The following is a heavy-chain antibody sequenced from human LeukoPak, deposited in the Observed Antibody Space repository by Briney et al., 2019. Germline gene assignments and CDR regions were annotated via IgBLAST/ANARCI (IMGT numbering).Heavy chain of an antibody. CDR3: AKHGDNVWGSFRFGLDY. Sequence: GGSLRLTCAASGFTFGTYAMSWVRQAPGKGLEWVSLIIGSGNSIHYADSVKGRFTISRDNFKNTVFLQLNSLRPEDTAVYYCAKHGDNVWGSFRFGLDYWGQGTLVTVSS. J-gene: IGHJ4*02. D-gene: IGHD3-16*02. CDR1: GFTFGTYA. CDR2: IIGSGNSI. V-gene: IGHV3-23*01.